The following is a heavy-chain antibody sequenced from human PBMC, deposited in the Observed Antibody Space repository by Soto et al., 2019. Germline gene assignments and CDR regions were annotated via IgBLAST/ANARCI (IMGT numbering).Heavy chain of an antibody. D-gene: IGHD2-8*01. CDR1: GTSISSYY. J-gene: IGHJ4*02. Sequence: SETLSLTCTVSGTSISSYYWSWIRQPPGKGLEWIANIHYSGATNYNPSLASRVTLSVDTSKNQFSLKMTSVTAADRAMYFCARYNSYAIDYWGRGTLVTVSS. V-gene: IGHV4-59*01. CDR3: ARYNSYAIDY. CDR2: IHYSGAT.